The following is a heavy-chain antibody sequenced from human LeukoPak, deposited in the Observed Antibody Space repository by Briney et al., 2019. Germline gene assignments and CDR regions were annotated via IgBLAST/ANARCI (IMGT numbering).Heavy chain of an antibody. V-gene: IGHV4-31*03. CDR2: VYYSGST. CDR3: AREAPAQVNWFDP. Sequence: SETLSLTCTVSGGSISSGGYYRSWIRQHPGKGLEWIGYVYYSGSTYYNPSLKSRLTISVDTSKNQFSLKLSSVTAADTAVYYCAREAPAQVNWFDPWGQGTLVTVSS. CDR1: GGSISSGGYY. J-gene: IGHJ5*02.